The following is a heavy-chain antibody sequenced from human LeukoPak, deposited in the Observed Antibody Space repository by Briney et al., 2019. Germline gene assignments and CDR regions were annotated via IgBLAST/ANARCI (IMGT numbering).Heavy chain of an antibody. CDR2: IHANTGTP. CDR1: GYTFTSYG. D-gene: IGHD3-22*01. Sequence: ASVKVSCKASGYTFTSYGISWVRQAPGQGLEWMGLIHANTGTPTYAQAFTGRFVFSLDTSVSTSYLEISGLRAEDTAVYYCARDIGYDSSGYWPKHWGQGTLATVSS. J-gene: IGHJ1*01. CDR3: ARDIGYDSSGYWPKH. V-gene: IGHV7-4-1*02.